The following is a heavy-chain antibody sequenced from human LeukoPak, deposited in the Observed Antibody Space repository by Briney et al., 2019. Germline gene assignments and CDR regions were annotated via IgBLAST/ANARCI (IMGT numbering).Heavy chain of an antibody. CDR3: ARGPSNYYDSSGYYRPYYYYYYGMDV. V-gene: IGHV4-59*12. Sequence: SGTLSLTCTVSGGSISSYYWSWIRQPPGKGLEWIGYIYYSGSTNYDPSLKSRVTISVDTSKNQFSLKLSSVTAADTAVYYCARGPSNYYDSSGYYRPYYYYYYGMDVWGQGTTVTVSS. CDR1: GGSISSYY. J-gene: IGHJ6*02. CDR2: IYYSGST. D-gene: IGHD3-22*01.